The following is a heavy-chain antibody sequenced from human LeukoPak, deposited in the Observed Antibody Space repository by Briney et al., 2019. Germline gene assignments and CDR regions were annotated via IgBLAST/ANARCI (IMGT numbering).Heavy chain of an antibody. Sequence: GGSLRLSCVVSGISLSNYAMTWVRQAPGKGLEWVSYISERGGSTTYADSVKGRFTISRDNSKNTLYLQMNSLRAEDTAVYYCAKVFDDYGDYVGLFDYWGQGTLVTVSS. CDR2: ISERGGST. D-gene: IGHD4-17*01. CDR1: GISLSNYA. CDR3: AKVFDDYGDYVGLFDY. J-gene: IGHJ4*02. V-gene: IGHV3-23*01.